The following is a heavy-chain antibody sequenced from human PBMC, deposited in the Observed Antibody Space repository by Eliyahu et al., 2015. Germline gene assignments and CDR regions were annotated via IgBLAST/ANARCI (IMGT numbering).Heavy chain of an antibody. CDR2: IYHSGST. CDR1: GGSINSGXXS. Sequence: HLHLQESGPGLVKPSETLSLTCAVSGGSINSGXXSWXWXRQPPGKGLEWIGYIYHSGSTFYNPSLKSRVTISVDRSKNQFSLKLSSVTAADTAVYYCARGIGTISYCTGTNCYADAFDIWGQGAMVTVSS. D-gene: IGHD2-2*01. J-gene: IGHJ3*02. CDR3: ARGIGTISYCTGTNCYADAFDI. V-gene: IGHV4-30-2*01.